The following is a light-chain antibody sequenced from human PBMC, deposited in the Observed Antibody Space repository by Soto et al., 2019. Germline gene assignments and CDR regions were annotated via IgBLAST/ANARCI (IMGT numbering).Light chain of an antibody. CDR1: QSVSSY. Sequence: EILLTQYPATLSLSPGERATLSCGASQSVSSYLAWYQQKPGQAPRLLIYDASNRATGIPARLSGSGSGTDFTLTISSLETQDFAVYYCQQRSNWPQGLTFGGGTKVDI. V-gene: IGKV3-11*01. J-gene: IGKJ4*01. CDR2: DAS. CDR3: QQRSNWPQGLT.